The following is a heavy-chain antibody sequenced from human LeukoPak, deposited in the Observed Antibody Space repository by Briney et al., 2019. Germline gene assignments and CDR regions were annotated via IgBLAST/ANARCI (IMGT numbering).Heavy chain of an antibody. CDR2: ISGSDAGT. V-gene: IGHV3-23*01. J-gene: IGHJ4*02. D-gene: IGHD2-15*01. Sequence: PGGSLRLSCAASGFTLNTYAMNWVRQAPGKGLEWVSAISGSDAGTYYADSVKGRFTISRDNSKNTLYLQMNSLRAGDAAVYYCAKAPLGRCTGVICYYFDYWGQGTLVTVSS. CDR1: GFTLNTYA. CDR3: AKAPLGRCTGVICYYFDY.